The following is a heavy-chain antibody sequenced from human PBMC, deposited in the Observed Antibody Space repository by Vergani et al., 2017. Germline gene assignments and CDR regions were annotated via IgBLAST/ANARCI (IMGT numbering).Heavy chain of an antibody. J-gene: IGHJ6*03. D-gene: IGHD3-3*01. CDR3: ARDGQEDFWSGPGDYYYYMDV. V-gene: IGHV1-46*01. CDR2: INPSGGST. CDR1: GYTFTRHY. Sequence: QVQLVQSGAEVKKPGASVKVSCKASGYTFTRHYMHWARQAPGQGLEWMGIINPSGGSTSYAQKFQGRVTMTRDTSTSTVYMRLSSLRSEDTAVYYCARDGQEDFWSGPGDYYYYMDVWGKGTTVTVSS.